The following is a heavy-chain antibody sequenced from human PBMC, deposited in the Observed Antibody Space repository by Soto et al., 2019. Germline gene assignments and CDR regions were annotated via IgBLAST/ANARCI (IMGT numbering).Heavy chain of an antibody. Sequence: LRLSCAASGFTFSSYGMHWVRQAPGKGLEWVAVIWYDGSNKYYADSVKGRFTISRDNSKNTLYLQMNSLRPEDTALYYCAKDSVRAEYYYDSSGPGFGAFDIWGQGTMVTVSS. D-gene: IGHD3-22*01. V-gene: IGHV3-33*06. CDR1: GFTFSSYG. CDR2: IWYDGSNK. CDR3: AKDSVRAEYYYDSSGPGFGAFDI. J-gene: IGHJ3*02.